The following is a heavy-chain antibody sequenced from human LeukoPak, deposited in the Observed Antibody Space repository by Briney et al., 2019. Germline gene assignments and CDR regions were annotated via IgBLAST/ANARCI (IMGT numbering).Heavy chain of an antibody. CDR1: GGFISSYY. J-gene: IGHJ6*03. CDR2: IYTIGSP. Sequence: SETLSLTCNVSGGFISSYYWSWIRQPAGKGLEWIGRIYTIGSPTYNPSLKSRVSISIDTSKSQVSLRLNSVTAADTAVYYCARHKERWRNYFYHTDVWGKGTTVTVSS. V-gene: IGHV4-4*07. CDR3: ARHKERWRNYFYHTDV. D-gene: IGHD2-15*01.